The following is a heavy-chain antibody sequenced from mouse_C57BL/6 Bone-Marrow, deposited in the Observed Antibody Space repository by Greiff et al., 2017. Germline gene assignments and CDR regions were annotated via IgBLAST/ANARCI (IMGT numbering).Heavy chain of an antibody. J-gene: IGHJ3*01. Sequence: QVQLQQPGAELVRPGTSVKLSCKASGYTFTSYWMHWVKQRPGQGLEWIGVIDPSDSYTNYNQKFKGKATLTVDTSSSTAYMLLSSRTSEDSAVYYCARAGFAYWGQGTLVTVSA. CDR2: IDPSDSYT. CDR1: GYTFTSYW. V-gene: IGHV1-59*01. CDR3: ARAGFAY.